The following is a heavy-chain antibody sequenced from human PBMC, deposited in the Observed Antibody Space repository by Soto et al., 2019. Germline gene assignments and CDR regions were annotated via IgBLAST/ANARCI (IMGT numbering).Heavy chain of an antibody. J-gene: IGHJ4*02. Sequence: PSETLSLTCTVSGGFISSSNYYWGWIRQPPGKGLEWMGSIYYSGSTYNNPSLKSRVTMSVDTSKNQFSLKLSSVTAADTALYYCARLLYDSRGYYYFDYWGQGTLVTVSS. CDR2: IYYSGST. CDR1: GGFISSSNYY. V-gene: IGHV4-39*01. D-gene: IGHD3-22*01. CDR3: ARLLYDSRGYYYFDY.